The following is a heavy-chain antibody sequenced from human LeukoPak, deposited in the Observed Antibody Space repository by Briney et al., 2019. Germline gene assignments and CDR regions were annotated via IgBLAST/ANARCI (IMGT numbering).Heavy chain of an antibody. CDR1: GFTFDDYA. D-gene: IGHD2-15*01. V-gene: IGHV3-9*01. J-gene: IGHJ4*02. CDR2: ISWNSGSI. CDR3: AKEGLVAESDIVDTRPFDY. Sequence: PGGSLRLSCAASGFTFDDYAMHWVRQAPGKGLEWVSGISWNSGSIGYADSVKGRFTISRDNAKNSLYLQMNSLRAEDTAVYYCAKEGLVAESDIVDTRPFDYWGQGTLVTVSS.